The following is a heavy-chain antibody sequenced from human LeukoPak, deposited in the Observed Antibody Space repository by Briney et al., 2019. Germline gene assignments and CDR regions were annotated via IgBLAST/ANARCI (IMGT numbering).Heavy chain of an antibody. Sequence: GGPLRLSCAASGFTFSDYYMSWIRQAPGKGLEWVSYISSSCSTIYYADSVKGRFTISRENAKNSLYLQMNSLRAEDTAVYYCAKASYYYGSGSGPNWFDHWGQGTLVNVSS. CDR1: GFTFSDYY. CDR2: ISSSCSTI. CDR3: AKASYYYGSGSGPNWFDH. V-gene: IGHV3-11*01. D-gene: IGHD3-10*01. J-gene: IGHJ5*02.